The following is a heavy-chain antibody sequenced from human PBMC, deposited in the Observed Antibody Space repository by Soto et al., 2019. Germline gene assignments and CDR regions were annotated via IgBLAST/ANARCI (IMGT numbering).Heavy chain of an antibody. CDR2: ISSSSSTI. CDR1: GFTFSSYS. J-gene: IGHJ5*02. D-gene: IGHD3-3*01. CDR3: ARDHYDCWSGPGWFDP. V-gene: IGHV3-48*01. Sequence: EVQLVESGGGLVQPGGSLRLSCAASGFTFSSYSMNWVRQAPGKGLEWVSYISSSSSTIYYADSVKGRFTISRYNAKNSLYLLMNSLRAEDTAVYYCARDHYDCWSGPGWFDPWGHGTLVTVSS.